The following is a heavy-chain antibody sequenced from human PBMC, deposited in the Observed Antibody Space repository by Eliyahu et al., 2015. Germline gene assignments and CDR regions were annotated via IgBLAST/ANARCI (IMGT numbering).Heavy chain of an antibody. V-gene: IGHV3-48*02. CDR2: ISIRSSTI. Sequence: EVQLVESGGGLVQPGGSLRLSCAASGFTFSNYSMNWVRQAPGKGXEWVSYISIRSSTIYYADSVKGRFTISRDNAKKSLSLQMNGLRDEDTAVYYCARGGYNSGYLTYYYGLDVWGQGTTVTVSS. CDR3: ARGGYNSGYLTYYYGLDV. CDR1: GFTFSNYS. D-gene: IGHD5-18*01. J-gene: IGHJ6*02.